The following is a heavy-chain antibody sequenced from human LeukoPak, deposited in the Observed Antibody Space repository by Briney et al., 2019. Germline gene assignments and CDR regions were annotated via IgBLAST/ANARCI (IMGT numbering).Heavy chain of an antibody. D-gene: IGHD3-10*01. V-gene: IGHV4-59*01. CDR2: ISYSGST. CDR3: TRITQGTVDY. J-gene: IGHJ4*02. CDR1: VGSISTYY. Sequence: SETLSLTCTLSVGSISTYYWGWIRQPPGKGLEWIGYISYSGSTTYTPSLESRVTISADTSKNQFSLRLSSVTAADTAVYYCTRITQGTVDYWGQGILVTVSS.